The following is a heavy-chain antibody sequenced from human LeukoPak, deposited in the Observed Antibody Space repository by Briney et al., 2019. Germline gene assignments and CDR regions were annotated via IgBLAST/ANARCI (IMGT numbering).Heavy chain of an antibody. V-gene: IGHV1-69*04. CDR3: ARDSGRPPTSFDY. Sequence: ASVKVPCKASGGTFNHFGINWVRQAPGQGLEWMGRIIPILDLTKYAPKIQDRVTITADKSTSTAYMELNSLRSEDTAVYFCARDSGRPPTSFDYWGQGTLVTVSS. CDR1: GGTFNHFG. D-gene: IGHD1-1*01. J-gene: IGHJ4*02. CDR2: IIPILDLT.